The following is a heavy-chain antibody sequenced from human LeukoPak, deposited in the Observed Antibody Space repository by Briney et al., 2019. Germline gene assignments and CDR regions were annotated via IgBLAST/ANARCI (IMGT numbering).Heavy chain of an antibody. Sequence: GGSLRLSCAASGFTFSNYWMHWVRQAPGEGLEWVSRINERATIISYADSVKGRFTISRENARNTLYLQMNSLTAEDTAVYYCVRDLILVWTPGDDFDHWGQGTLVTVSS. V-gene: IGHV3-74*01. D-gene: IGHD3-16*01. CDR2: INERATII. CDR3: VRDLILVWTPGDDFDH. J-gene: IGHJ4*02. CDR1: GFTFSNYW.